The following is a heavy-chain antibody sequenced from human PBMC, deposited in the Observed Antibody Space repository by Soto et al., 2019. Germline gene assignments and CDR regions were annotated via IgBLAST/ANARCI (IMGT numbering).Heavy chain of an antibody. CDR1: GGSISSSSYY. CDR3: ASSGGPGYSSGWYKYYYYYGMDV. V-gene: IGHV4-39*01. J-gene: IGHJ6*02. CDR2: IYYSGST. D-gene: IGHD6-19*01. Sequence: SETLSLTCTVSGGSISSSSYYWGWIRQPPGKGLEWIGSIYYSGSTYYNPSLKSRVTISVDTSKNQFSLKLSSVTAADTAVYYCASSGGPGYSSGWYKYYYYYGMDVWGQGTTVTVSS.